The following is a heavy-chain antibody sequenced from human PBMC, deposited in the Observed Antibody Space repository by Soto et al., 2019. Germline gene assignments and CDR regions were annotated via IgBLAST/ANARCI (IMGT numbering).Heavy chain of an antibody. V-gene: IGHV4-4*02. CDR2: IYHSGST. CDR3: ARKRTGWSLFDY. Sequence: QVQLQESGPGLVKPSGTLSLTCAVSGGSISSSNWWSWVRQSPGKGLEWIGEIYHSGSTDYNPSLKSRVTISLDKSRNQFSLKLTSVTAADTAVYYCARKRTGWSLFDYWGQGTLVTVSS. CDR1: GGSISSSNW. J-gene: IGHJ4*02. D-gene: IGHD6-19*01.